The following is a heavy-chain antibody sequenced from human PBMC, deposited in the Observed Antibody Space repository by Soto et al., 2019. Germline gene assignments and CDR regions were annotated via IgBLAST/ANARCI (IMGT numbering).Heavy chain of an antibody. CDR3: AREPYSSSSPFDY. D-gene: IGHD6-6*01. CDR1: GGSFSGYY. CDR2: INHSGST. Sequence: LSLTCAVYGGSFSGYYWSWIRQPPGKGLEWIGEINHSGSTNCNPSLKGRVTISVDTSKNQFSLKLSSVTAADTAVYYCAREPYSSSSPFDYWGQGTLVTVSS. V-gene: IGHV4-34*01. J-gene: IGHJ4*02.